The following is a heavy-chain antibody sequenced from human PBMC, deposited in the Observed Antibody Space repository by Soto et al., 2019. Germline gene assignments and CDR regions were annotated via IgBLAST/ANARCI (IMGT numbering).Heavy chain of an antibody. D-gene: IGHD6-19*01. V-gene: IGHV5-10-1*01. Sequence: GESLKISCKGSGYSFTSYWISWVHQMPGKGLEWMGRIDPSDSYTNYSPSFQGHVTISADKSISTAYLQWSSLKASETAMYYCSILEQWLVQTDSYYYYGMDVWGQGTTVTVSS. CDR2: IDPSDSYT. J-gene: IGHJ6*02. CDR1: GYSFTSYW. CDR3: SILEQWLVQTDSYYYYGMDV.